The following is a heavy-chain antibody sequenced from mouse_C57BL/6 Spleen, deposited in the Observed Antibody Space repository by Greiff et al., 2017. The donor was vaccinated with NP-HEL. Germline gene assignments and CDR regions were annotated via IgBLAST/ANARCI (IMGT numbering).Heavy chain of an antibody. CDR2: IYPGSGNT. J-gene: IGHJ2*01. V-gene: IGHV1-66*01. Sequence: VQLQQSGPELVKPGASVKISCKASGYSFTSYYIHWVKQRPGQGLEWIGWIYPGSGNTKYNEKFKGKATLTADTSSSTAYLQLSSLTSEDSAVYYCARRGSTMVAPIDYWGQGTTLTVSS. D-gene: IGHD2-2*01. CDR3: ARRGSTMVAPIDY. CDR1: GYSFTSYY.